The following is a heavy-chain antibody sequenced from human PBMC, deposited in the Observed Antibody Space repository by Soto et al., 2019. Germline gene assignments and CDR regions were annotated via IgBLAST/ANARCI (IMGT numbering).Heavy chain of an antibody. CDR3: ARDIQDCSGGSCGYYFDY. D-gene: IGHD2-15*01. J-gene: IGHJ4*02. CDR1: GYTFNRYA. Sequence: QVHLVQSGAEVKKPGASVKVSCKASGYTFNRYAIHWVRQAPGQSLEGMGWISTSSGDTKYSEKIQGRATITRDISASTAYLELGSLSSEDTAVYYCARDIQDCSGGSCGYYFDYWGQGTLVTVSA. CDR2: ISTSSGDT. V-gene: IGHV1-3*04.